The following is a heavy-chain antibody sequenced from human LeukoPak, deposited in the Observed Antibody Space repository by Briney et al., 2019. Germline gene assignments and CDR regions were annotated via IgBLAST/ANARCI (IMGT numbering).Heavy chain of an antibody. CDR1: GFTFSSYG. J-gene: IGHJ4*02. V-gene: IGHV3-30*18. CDR2: ISYDGSNK. CDR3: AKGGIAVAGTFFDY. D-gene: IGHD6-19*01. Sequence: PGGSLRLSCAASGFTFSSYGMHWVRQAPGKRLEWVAVISYDGSNKYYADSVKGRFTISRDNSKNTLYLQMNSLRAEDTAVYYCAKGGIAVAGTFFDYWGQGTLVTVSS.